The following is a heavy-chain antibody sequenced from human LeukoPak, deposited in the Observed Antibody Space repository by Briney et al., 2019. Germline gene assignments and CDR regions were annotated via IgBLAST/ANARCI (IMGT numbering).Heavy chain of an antibody. D-gene: IGHD5-18*01. Sequence: PSASLKLTCKASGDTFTSDDSNWIRQATGKGLEWMAWMNHTSGNTGYAQKFQGRVTMTRNTSMSTAYMELSSLRSEDTAVYYCARASLDVDTAMVYYYYGMDVWGQGTTVTVSS. J-gene: IGHJ6*02. CDR1: GDTFTSDD. CDR3: ARASLDVDTAMVYYYYGMDV. V-gene: IGHV1-8*01. CDR2: MNHTSGNT.